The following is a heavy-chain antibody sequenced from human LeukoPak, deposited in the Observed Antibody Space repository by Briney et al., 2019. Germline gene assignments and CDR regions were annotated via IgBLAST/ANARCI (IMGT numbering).Heavy chain of an antibody. D-gene: IGHD1-26*01. CDR3: AREGGSASSEVY. V-gene: IGHV4-38-2*02. Sequence: MSSETLSLTCTVSGYSISSGYYWGWTRQPPGKGLEWIGSMFYRKNSYYNPSLRSRATISLDTSKNQFPLKLNSVTAADTAVYYCAREGGSASSEVYWGQGILVSVSS. J-gene: IGHJ4*02. CDR2: MFYRKNS. CDR1: GYSISSGYY.